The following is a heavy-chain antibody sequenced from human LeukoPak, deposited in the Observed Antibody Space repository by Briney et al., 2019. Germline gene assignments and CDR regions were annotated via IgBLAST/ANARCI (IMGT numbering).Heavy chain of an antibody. D-gene: IGHD3-10*01. CDR2: ISGSGGST. V-gene: IGHV3-23*01. Sequence: PGGSLRLSCAASGFTFSSYAMSWVRQAPGNGLEWVSAISGSGGSTYYADSVKGRFTISRDNSKNTLYLQMNSLRAEDTAVYYCAKSGMVRGVDYYYYGMDVWGQGTTVTVSS. CDR1: GFTFSSYA. J-gene: IGHJ6*02. CDR3: AKSGMVRGVDYYYYGMDV.